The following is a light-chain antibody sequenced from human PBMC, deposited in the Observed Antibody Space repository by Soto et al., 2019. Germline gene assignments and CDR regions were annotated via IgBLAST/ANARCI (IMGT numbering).Light chain of an antibody. J-gene: IGLJ3*02. CDR1: SSNIGAGYD. CDR2: GNN. CDR3: QSFDTNLRGSL. V-gene: IGLV1-40*01. Sequence: QSVLTQPPSVSGAAGQRVTISCSGTSSNIGAGYDVHWYHQLPGTAPKLLIFGNNNRPSGVPARFSASRSGTSASLAITGLQAEDEADYYCQSFDTNLRGSLFGGGTKVTVL.